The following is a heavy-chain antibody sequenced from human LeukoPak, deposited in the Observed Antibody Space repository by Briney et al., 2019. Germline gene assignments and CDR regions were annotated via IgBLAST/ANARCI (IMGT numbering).Heavy chain of an antibody. Sequence: GGSLRLSCTASGFTFSNYWMTCVRQAPGKRLEWVANINQDGSEKHYVDSVNGRLAISRDNAKNSLYLQMGSLRADDTAVYYCARHISFANSGCFDYWGQGTLVTVCS. CDR2: INQDGSEK. CDR3: ARHISFANSGCFDY. D-gene: IGHD1-1*01. V-gene: IGHV3-7*05. J-gene: IGHJ4*02. CDR1: GFTFSNYW.